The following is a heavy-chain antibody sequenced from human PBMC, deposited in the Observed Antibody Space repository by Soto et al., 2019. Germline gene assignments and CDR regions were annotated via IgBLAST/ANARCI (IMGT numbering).Heavy chain of an antibody. CDR2: ISARVLKK. CDR3: AKNQGGELVPLATVDWFDP. D-gene: IGHD2-21*01. CDR1: GLIFEQFV. Sequence: PGWSRTLSWPPSGLIFEQFVMSWVPQAAGNGLGWMSSISARVLKKYYDDSEKGRFSISRDNSKTTVYMELNNLSAEDTAVYHCAKNQGGELVPLATVDWFDPWGQGSVVTVSS. V-gene: IGHV3-23*01. J-gene: IGHJ5*02.